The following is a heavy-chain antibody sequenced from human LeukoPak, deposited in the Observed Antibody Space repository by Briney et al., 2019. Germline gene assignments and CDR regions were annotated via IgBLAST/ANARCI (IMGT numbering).Heavy chain of an antibody. V-gene: IGHV3-30-3*01. CDR2: ISYDGSNK. J-gene: IGHJ6*02. CDR1: GFTFSSYA. D-gene: IGHD3-10*01. Sequence: GGSLRLSCAASGFTFSSYAMHWVRQAPGKGLEWVAVISYDGSNKYYADSVKGRFTISRDNSKNTLYLQMNSLRAEDTAVYYCARADGVELLWFGELLYDMDVWGQGTTVTVSS. CDR3: ARADGVELLWFGELLYDMDV.